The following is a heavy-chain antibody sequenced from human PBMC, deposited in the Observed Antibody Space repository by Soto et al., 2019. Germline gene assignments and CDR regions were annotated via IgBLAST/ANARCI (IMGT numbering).Heavy chain of an antibody. CDR1: GFTFSSYA. J-gene: IGHJ6*02. CDR3: ARVIKYCSSTSCYGVDYYYGMDV. D-gene: IGHD2-2*01. V-gene: IGHV3-30-3*01. CDR2: ISYDGSNK. Sequence: QVQLVESGGGVVQPGRSLRLSCAASGFTFSSYAMHWVRQAPGKGLEWVAVISYDGSNKYYADSVKGRFTISRDNSKNTLSLQMNSLRAEDTAVYYCARVIKYCSSTSCYGVDYYYGMDVWGQGTTVTVSS.